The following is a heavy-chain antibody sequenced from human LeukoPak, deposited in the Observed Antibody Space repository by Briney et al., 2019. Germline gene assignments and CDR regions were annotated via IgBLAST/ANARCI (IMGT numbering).Heavy chain of an antibody. J-gene: IGHJ4*02. V-gene: IGHV3-30*02. Sequence: PGGSLRLPCAASGFTFSSYGMHWVRQAPGKGLEWVAFIRYDGSNKYYADSVKGRFTISRDNSKNTLYLQMNSLRAEDTAVYYCAKVDTYDSSGYYWGLLDYWGQGTLVTVSS. CDR1: GFTFSSYG. CDR3: AKVDTYDSSGYYWGLLDY. D-gene: IGHD3-22*01. CDR2: IRYDGSNK.